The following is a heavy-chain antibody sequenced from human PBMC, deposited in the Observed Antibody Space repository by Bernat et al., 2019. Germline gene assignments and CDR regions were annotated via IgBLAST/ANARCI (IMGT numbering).Heavy chain of an antibody. CDR2: ISSSSSYI. J-gene: IGHJ3*02. D-gene: IGHD5-12*01. Sequence: EVQLVESGGGLVQPGGSLRLSCAASGFTFSSYSMNWVRQAPGKGLEWVSSISSSSSYIYYADSVKGRFTISRDNAKNSLYLQMNSLRAEDTAVYYCARDRTVATILTDAFDIWGQGKMVTVSS. CDR3: ARDRTVATILTDAFDI. CDR1: GFTFSSYS. V-gene: IGHV3-21*01.